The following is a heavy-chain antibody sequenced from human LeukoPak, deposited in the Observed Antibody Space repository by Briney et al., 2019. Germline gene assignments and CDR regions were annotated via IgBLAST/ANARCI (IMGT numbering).Heavy chain of an antibody. Sequence: PGRSLRLSCAASGFTFSSYGMHWVRLAPGKGLEWVAVISYDGSNKYYADSVKGRLTISRDNSKNTLYLQMNSLRAEDTAVYYCAKDLSTSYYYDSSGDGYWGQGTLVTVSS. CDR2: ISYDGSNK. D-gene: IGHD3-22*01. V-gene: IGHV3-30*18. CDR1: GFTFSSYG. CDR3: AKDLSTSYYYDSSGDGY. J-gene: IGHJ4*02.